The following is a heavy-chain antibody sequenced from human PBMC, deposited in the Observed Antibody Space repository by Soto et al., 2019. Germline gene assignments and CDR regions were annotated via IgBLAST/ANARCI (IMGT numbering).Heavy chain of an antibody. CDR2: INPSGGST. J-gene: IGHJ6*02. CDR1: EYTFTSYY. CDR3: ARDDGGDVDTESSYYYYGMDV. Sequence: GASVKVSCKASEYTFTSYYMHWVRQAPGQGLEWMGIINPSGGSTSYAQKFQGRVTMTRDTSTSTVYMELSSLRSEDTAVYYCARDDGGDVDTESSYYYYGMDVWGQGTTVTVSS. D-gene: IGHD5-18*01. V-gene: IGHV1-46*01.